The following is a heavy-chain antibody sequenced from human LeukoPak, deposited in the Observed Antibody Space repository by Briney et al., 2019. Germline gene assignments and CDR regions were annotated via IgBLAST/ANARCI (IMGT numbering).Heavy chain of an antibody. J-gene: IGHJ2*01. V-gene: IGHV3-21*01. CDR3: ARGRLLWFPQHDWYFDL. CDR1: GFTFSSYS. CDR2: ISSSSSYI. Sequence: GGALRLSCAASGFTFSSYSMNWVRQAPGKGLEGVSSISSSSSYIYYADSVKGRFTISRDNAKNSLYLQMNSLRAEDTAVYYCARGRLLWFPQHDWYFDLWGRGTLVTVSS. D-gene: IGHD3-10*01.